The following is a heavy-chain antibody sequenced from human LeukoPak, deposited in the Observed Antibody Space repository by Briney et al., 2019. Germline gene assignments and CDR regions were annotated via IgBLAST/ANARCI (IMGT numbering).Heavy chain of an antibody. J-gene: IGHJ4*01. D-gene: IGHD4-11*01. V-gene: IGHV3-74*01. Sequence: PGGSLRLSCAASGFTFSNYWMHWVRQAPGKGLVWVSRITGDGGSTSYADSVKGRFTISRDNAKNTLYLQMNSLRAEDTAVYYCARGFSNKFDYWGQGSLVTVSS. CDR3: ARGFSNKFDY. CDR1: GFTFSNYW. CDR2: ITGDGGST.